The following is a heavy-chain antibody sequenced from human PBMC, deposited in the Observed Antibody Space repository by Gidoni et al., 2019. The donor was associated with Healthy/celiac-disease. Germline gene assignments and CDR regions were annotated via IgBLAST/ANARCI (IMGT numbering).Heavy chain of an antibody. J-gene: IGHJ6*02. CDR1: GGSFSGYY. CDR3: ARGHFLRAAAGPTGDLWYYYYGMDV. CDR2: INHSGST. Sequence: QVQLQQWGAGLLKPSETLSLTCAVSGGSFSGYYWSWIRQPPGKGLEWIGEINHSGSTNYNPSLKSLVTISVDTSKIQFSLKLSSVTAADTAVYYCARGHFLRAAAGPTGDLWYYYYGMDVWGQGTTVTVSS. V-gene: IGHV4-34*01. D-gene: IGHD6-13*01.